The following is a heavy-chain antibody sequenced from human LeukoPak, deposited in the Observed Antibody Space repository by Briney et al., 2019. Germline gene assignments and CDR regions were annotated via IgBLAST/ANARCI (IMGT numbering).Heavy chain of an antibody. CDR2: INSDGRRT. CDR3: AREVEVVPATMGAYYYYYMLV. CDR1: GFTISNHW. Sequence: GGSLRLSCAASGFTISNHWMHWVRHAPGKGLVWVSRINSDGRRTSYADSVKGRFTISRDNAKYTLYLQMNSLRPDATAVYYCAREVEVVPATMGAYYYYYMLVWGQGTTVTVSS. J-gene: IGHJ6*03. V-gene: IGHV3-74*01. D-gene: IGHD2-2*01.